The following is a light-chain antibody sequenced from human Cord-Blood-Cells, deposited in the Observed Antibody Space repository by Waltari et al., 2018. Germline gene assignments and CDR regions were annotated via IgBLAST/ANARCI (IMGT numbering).Light chain of an antibody. V-gene: IGLV2-14*01. CDR3: SSYTRRGAWV. CDR1: SSDVAGYNY. J-gene: IGLJ3*02. CDR2: VVS. Sequence: QSALTQPASVSGSPGQSITISCTATSSDVAGYNYVSWYQQHPGKAPKLMIYVVSKRPAGVYSCFSGSKSANTASLSISGLQAEDEADYYCSSYTRRGAWVSGGGTKLPVL.